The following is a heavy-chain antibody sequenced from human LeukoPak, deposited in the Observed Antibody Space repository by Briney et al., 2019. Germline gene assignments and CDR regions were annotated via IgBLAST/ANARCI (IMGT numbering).Heavy chain of an antibody. D-gene: IGHD2-8*02. V-gene: IGHV3-23*01. Sequence: GGSLRLSCAASGFTFSSYAMNWARQAPGKGLEWVSAISGSSDSTYYADSVKGRFTISRDNSKNTLYLQMNSLSVEDTAVYYCAKDRTDRGYWGQGTLVTVSS. CDR2: ISGSSDST. J-gene: IGHJ4*02. CDR1: GFTFSSYA. CDR3: AKDRTDRGY.